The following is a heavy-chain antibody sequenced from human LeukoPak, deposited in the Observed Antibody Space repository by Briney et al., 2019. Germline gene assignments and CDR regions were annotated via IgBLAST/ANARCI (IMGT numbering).Heavy chain of an antibody. Sequence: GGSLRLSCAASGFTFSSYAMGWVRQAPGKGLEWVSAISGSGGSTYYADSVKGRFTISRDNSKNALYLQMNSLRAEDTAVYYCAKEGYYYDSSGYYDYWGQGTLVTVSS. CDR2: ISGSGGST. CDR1: GFTFSSYA. J-gene: IGHJ4*02. V-gene: IGHV3-23*01. CDR3: AKEGYYYDSSGYYDY. D-gene: IGHD3-22*01.